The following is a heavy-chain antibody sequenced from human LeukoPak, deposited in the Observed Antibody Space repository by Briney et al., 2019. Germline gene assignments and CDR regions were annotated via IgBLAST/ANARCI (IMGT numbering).Heavy chain of an antibody. CDR2: IYYSGST. V-gene: IGHV4-59*01. Sequence: SETLSLTCTLSGGSINNYYWSWIRQPPGKGLEWIGYIYYSGSTNYNPSLKSRVTISVDTSKNQFSLKLSSVTAADTAVYYCVDGTYFDYWGQGTLVTVSS. J-gene: IGHJ4*02. CDR3: VDGTYFDY. CDR1: GGSINNYY. D-gene: IGHD6-19*01.